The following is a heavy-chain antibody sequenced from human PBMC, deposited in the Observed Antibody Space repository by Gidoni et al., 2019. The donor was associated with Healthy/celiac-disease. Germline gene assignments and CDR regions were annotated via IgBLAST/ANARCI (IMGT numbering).Heavy chain of an antibody. CDR3: ARACRDGYNYHDAFDI. D-gene: IGHD5-12*01. J-gene: IGHJ3*02. Sequence: QVTLKESGPALVKPTQTLTLTCTFSGFSLSTSGMRVGWIRQPPGKALEWLARIDWDDDKFYSTSLKTRLTISKDTSKNQVVLTMTNMDPVDTATYYCARACRDGYNYHDAFDIWGQGTMVTVSS. V-gene: IGHV2-70*04. CDR2: IDWDDDK. CDR1: GFSLSTSGMR.